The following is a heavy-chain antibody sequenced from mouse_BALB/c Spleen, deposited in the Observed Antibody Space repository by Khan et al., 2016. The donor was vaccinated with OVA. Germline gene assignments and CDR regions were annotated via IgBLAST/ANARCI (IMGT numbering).Heavy chain of an antibody. D-gene: IGHD1-1*01. Sequence: VQLKESGPGLVKPSQSLSLTCTVTGYSITSDYAWNWIRQFPGNKLEWMGYISYSGRNSYNPSLKSRISITRDTSKNQFFLQLNSVTTEDTATYYCARSVTITTVVATDFDYWGQGTTLTVSS. V-gene: IGHV3-2*02. CDR1: GYSITSDYA. CDR3: ARSVTITTVVATDFDY. CDR2: ISYSGRN. J-gene: IGHJ2*01.